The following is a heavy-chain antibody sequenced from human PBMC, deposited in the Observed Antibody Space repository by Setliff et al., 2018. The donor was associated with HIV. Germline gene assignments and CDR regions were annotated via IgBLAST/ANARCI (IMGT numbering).Heavy chain of an antibody. CDR1: GGSISSYC. J-gene: IGHJ5*02. Sequence: SETLSLTCTVSGGSISSYCWNWIRQSPGRGLEWIGFIFSSGSTKYNPSLQSRVTMSIDTSKNQFSLKLSSVTAADTAVYYCASGGPLGWVRGVSNWFDPWGQGTLVTVSS. V-gene: IGHV4-4*09. CDR3: ASGGPLGWVRGVSNWFDP. CDR2: IFSSGST. D-gene: IGHD3-10*01.